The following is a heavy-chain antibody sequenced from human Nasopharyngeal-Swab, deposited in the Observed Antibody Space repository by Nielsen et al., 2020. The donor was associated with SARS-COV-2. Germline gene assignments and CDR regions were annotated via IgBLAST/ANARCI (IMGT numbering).Heavy chain of an antibody. D-gene: IGHD6-19*01. Sequence: WVRQAPGQGLEWMGWINTNTGNPTYAQGFTGRFVFSLDTSVSTAYLQFSSLKAEDTAVYYCARDRDDTSGWSDAFDIWGQGTMVTVSS. V-gene: IGHV7-4-1*02. CDR3: ARDRDDTSGWSDAFDI. CDR2: INTNTGNP. J-gene: IGHJ3*02.